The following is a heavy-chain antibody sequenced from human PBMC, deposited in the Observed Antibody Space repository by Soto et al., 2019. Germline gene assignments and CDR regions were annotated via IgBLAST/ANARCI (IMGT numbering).Heavy chain of an antibody. J-gene: IGHJ4*02. CDR1: GFTFSSYS. D-gene: IGHD6-19*01. CDR3: ARRPPLTAGYFDY. CDR2: ISSSSSTI. V-gene: IGHV3-48*01. Sequence: GGSLRLSCAASGFTFSSYSMNWVRQAPGKGLEWVSYISSSSSTIYYVDSVKGRFTISRDNAKNSLYLQMNSLRAEDTAVYYCARRPPLTAGYFDYWGQGTLVTVSS.